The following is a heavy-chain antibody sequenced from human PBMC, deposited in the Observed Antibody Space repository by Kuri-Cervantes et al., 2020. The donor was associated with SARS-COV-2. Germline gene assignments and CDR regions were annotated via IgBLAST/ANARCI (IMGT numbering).Heavy chain of an antibody. V-gene: IGHV3-74*01. J-gene: IGHJ4*02. CDR3: TTSITGTPFDY. CDR2: LSTDGSRA. D-gene: IGHD1-20*01. Sequence: GGSLRLSCAASGFTFNNYWMHWVRQAPGKGLVWVSRLSTDGSRADYADSVKGRFTISRDSAKNTLYLQMNSLKTEDTAVYYCTTSITGTPFDYWGQGTLVTVSS. CDR1: GFTFNNYW.